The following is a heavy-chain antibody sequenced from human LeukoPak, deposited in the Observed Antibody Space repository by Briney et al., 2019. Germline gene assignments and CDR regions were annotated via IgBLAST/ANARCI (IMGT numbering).Heavy chain of an antibody. J-gene: IGHJ6*03. V-gene: IGHV3-30*02. CDR2: RRHDDSNK. CDR3: AGKYYMDV. Sequence: PGGSLGLSCAASGFTFSSYSMNWVRQAPGKGLEWLAFRRHDDSNKIYADSKQGRLTISRDNSKNTLYLQMNSLRAEDTAVYYCAGKYYMDVWGKGTTVSVSS. CDR1: GFTFSSYS.